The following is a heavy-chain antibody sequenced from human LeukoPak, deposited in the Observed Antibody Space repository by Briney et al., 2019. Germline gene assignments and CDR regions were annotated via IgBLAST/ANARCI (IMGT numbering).Heavy chain of an antibody. D-gene: IGHD3-16*01. CDR2: VYYSGST. CDR3: ASAYTYSSEVYYYGLDV. Sequence: SQTLSLTCTVSGGSISSDNYYWTWIRQHPGKGLEWIVYVYYSGSTYYNPSLKSRIRISVDTSKKQFSLKLSSMTAADTAVYYCASAYTYSSEVYYYGLDVWGQGTPVTVSS. J-gene: IGHJ6*02. V-gene: IGHV4-31*03. CDR1: GGSISSDNYY.